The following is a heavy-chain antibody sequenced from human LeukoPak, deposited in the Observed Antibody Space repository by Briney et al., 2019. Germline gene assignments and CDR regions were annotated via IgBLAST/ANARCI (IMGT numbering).Heavy chain of an antibody. CDR2: IYSGGST. V-gene: IGHV3-66*01. Sequence: PGGSLRLSCAASGFTVSSNYMSWVRQAPGKGLEWVSVIYSGGSTYYADSVKGRFTISRDNSKNTLYLQMNSLRAEDTAVYYCAREITSGYDHYMDVWGKGTTVTISS. D-gene: IGHD5-12*01. CDR1: GFTVSSNY. J-gene: IGHJ6*03. CDR3: AREITSGYDHYMDV.